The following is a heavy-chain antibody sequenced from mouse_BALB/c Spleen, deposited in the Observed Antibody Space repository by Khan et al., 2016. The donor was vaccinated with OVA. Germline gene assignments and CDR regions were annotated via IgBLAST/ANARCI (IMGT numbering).Heavy chain of an antibody. J-gene: IGHJ2*01. CDR3: ARIYGGDFDY. CDR2: ISYSGNP. D-gene: IGHD1-1*01. Sequence: EVQLVESGPGLVKPSQSLSLTCTVTGYSITSDYAWNWIRQFPGNKLEWMGYISYSGNPKYNPSLKSRISITRDTSKNQFFLQLNSVTTEETATYYCARIYGGDFDYWGQGTTLTVSS. CDR1: GYSITSDYA. V-gene: IGHV3-2*02.